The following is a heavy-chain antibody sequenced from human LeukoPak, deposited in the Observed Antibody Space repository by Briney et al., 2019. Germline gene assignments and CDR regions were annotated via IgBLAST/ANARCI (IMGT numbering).Heavy chain of an antibody. D-gene: IGHD6-13*01. J-gene: IGHJ4*02. Sequence: GRSLRLSCAASGFTFDDYAMHWVRQAPGKGLEWVSGISWNSGSIGYADSVKGRFTISRDNAKNSLYLQMNSLRAEDTALYYCAKVSSSDQSYFDYWGQGTLVTVSS. CDR3: AKVSSSDQSYFDY. CDR1: GFTFDDYA. CDR2: ISWNSGSI. V-gene: IGHV3-9*01.